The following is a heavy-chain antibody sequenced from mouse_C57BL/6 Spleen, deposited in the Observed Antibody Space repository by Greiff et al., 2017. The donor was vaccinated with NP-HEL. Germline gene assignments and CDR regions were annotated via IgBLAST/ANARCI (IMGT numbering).Heavy chain of an antibody. CDR1: GYTFTSYW. D-gene: IGHD4-1*01. Sequence: QVQLQQPGAELVRPGSSVKLSCKASGYTFTSYWMHWVKQRPIQGLEWIGNIDPSDSETHYNQKFKDKATLTVDKSSSTAYMQLSSLTSEDSAVYYCARFLTGDSNYFDYWGQGTTLTVSS. V-gene: IGHV1-52*01. CDR2: IDPSDSET. CDR3: ARFLTGDSNYFDY. J-gene: IGHJ2*01.